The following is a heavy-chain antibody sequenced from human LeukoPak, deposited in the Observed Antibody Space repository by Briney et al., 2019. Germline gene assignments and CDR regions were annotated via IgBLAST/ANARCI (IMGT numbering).Heavy chain of an antibody. V-gene: IGHV1-24*01. D-gene: IGHD5-12*01. J-gene: IGHJ4*02. CDR2: FDPEDGET. Sequence: GASVKVSCKVSGYTLTELSMHWVRQAPGKGLEWMGGFDPEDGETIYAQKLQGRVTMTEDTSTDTAYMELSSLRSEDTAVYYCATDREVDIVATIWKGPAQWGQGTLVTVSS. CDR1: GYTLTELS. CDR3: ATDREVDIVATIWKGPAQ.